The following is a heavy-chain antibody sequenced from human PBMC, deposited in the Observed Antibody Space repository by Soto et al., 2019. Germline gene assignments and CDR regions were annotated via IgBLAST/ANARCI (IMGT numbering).Heavy chain of an antibody. CDR3: ARDLGIAAASTYYGMDV. J-gene: IGHJ6*02. Sequence: GGSLRLSCAASGFTFSSYDMHWVRQATGKGLEWVSAIDTAGDTYYPGSVKGRFTISRENAKNSLYLQMNSLRAEDTAVYYCARDLGIAAASTYYGMDVWGQGTTVTVSS. CDR1: GFTFSSYD. CDR2: IDTAGDT. D-gene: IGHD6-13*01. V-gene: IGHV3-13*01.